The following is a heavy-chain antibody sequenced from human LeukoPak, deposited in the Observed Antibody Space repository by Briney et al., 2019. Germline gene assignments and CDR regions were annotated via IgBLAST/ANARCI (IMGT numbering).Heavy chain of an antibody. V-gene: IGHV1-69*13. CDR2: IIPIFGTA. D-gene: IGHD5-18*01. Sequence: SVKVSCKASGYTFTSYDINWVRQTTGQGLEWMGGIIPIFGTANYAQKFQGRVTITADESTSTAYMELSSLRSEDTAVYYCARAPRYSYGLGWYFDLWGRGTLVTVSS. CDR1: GYTFTSYD. J-gene: IGHJ2*01. CDR3: ARAPRYSYGLGWYFDL.